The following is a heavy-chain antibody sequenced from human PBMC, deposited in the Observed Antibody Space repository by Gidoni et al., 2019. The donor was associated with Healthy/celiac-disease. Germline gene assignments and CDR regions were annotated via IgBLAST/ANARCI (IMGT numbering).Heavy chain of an antibody. D-gene: IGHD3-16*01. CDR3: AKGVPESTYYYYYYGMDV. J-gene: IGHJ6*02. Sequence: EVQLLESGGGLVQPGGSLRLSCAASGFTFSSYAMSLVRQAPGKGLEWVSAISGSGGSTYYADSVKGRFTISRDNSKNTLYLQMNSLRAEDTAVYYCAKGVPESTYYYYYYGMDVWGQGTTVTVSS. CDR2: ISGSGGST. CDR1: GFTFSSYA. V-gene: IGHV3-23*01.